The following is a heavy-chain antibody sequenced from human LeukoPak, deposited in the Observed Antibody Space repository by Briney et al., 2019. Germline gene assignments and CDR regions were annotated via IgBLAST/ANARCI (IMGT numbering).Heavy chain of an antibody. V-gene: IGHV4-39*07. Sequence: SETLSLTCTVSGGSISSSSYYWGWIRQPPGKGLEWIGEINHSGSTNYNPSLKSRVTISVDTSKNQFSLKLSSVTAADTAVYYCARVGPSTVVPAATTDFDYWGQGTLVTVSS. CDR1: GGSISSSSYY. CDR3: ARVGPSTVVPAATTDFDY. CDR2: INHSGST. D-gene: IGHD2-2*01. J-gene: IGHJ4*02.